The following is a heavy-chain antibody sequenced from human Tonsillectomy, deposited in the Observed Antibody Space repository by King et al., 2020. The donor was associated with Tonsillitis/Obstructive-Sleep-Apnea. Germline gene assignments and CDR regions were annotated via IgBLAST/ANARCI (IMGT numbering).Heavy chain of an antibody. CDR3: ARGSYDFDAFDI. CDR1: GFSLSTGGVG. V-gene: IGHV2-5*02. CDR2: IYWDDDK. Sequence: TLKESGPTLVKPTQTLTLTCTFSGFSLSTGGVGVGWIRQPPGKALEWLALIYWDDDKSYSPSLKSRLTITKDTSKNQVVLTMTNMDPVDTATYYCARGSYDFDAFDIWGLGTMVTVSS. D-gene: IGHD3-3*01. J-gene: IGHJ3*02.